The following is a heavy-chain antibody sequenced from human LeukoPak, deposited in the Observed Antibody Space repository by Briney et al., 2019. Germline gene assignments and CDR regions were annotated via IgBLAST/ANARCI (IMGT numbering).Heavy chain of an antibody. CDR2: IYYSGST. D-gene: IGHD1-1*01. CDR3: ARPTAGTTLFEGIDY. J-gene: IGHJ4*02. V-gene: IGHV4-39*07. Sequence: SETLSLTCTVSGGSISSSSYYWGWIRQPPGKGLEWIGNIYYSGSTYYNPSLKSRVTISIDTSKNQFSLKLTSVTAADTAVYCARPTAGTTLFEGIDYWGQGTLVTVSS. CDR1: GGSISSSSYY.